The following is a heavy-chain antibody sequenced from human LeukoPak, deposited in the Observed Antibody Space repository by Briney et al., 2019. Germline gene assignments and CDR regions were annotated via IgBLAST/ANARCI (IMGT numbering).Heavy chain of an antibody. D-gene: IGHD6-19*01. Sequence: HRASVKVSCKVSGRTLSQFSLQWVRQVPGKGLEWMGGSDPKDKTFYAQNFQGRVTLTEVTSTDTAYMELSSLIFEDTAVYYCAIRRLAVASAPFDHWGQGTLVTVSS. CDR2: SDPKDKT. V-gene: IGHV1-24*01. CDR3: AIRRLAVASAPFDH. J-gene: IGHJ5*02. CDR1: GRTLSQFS.